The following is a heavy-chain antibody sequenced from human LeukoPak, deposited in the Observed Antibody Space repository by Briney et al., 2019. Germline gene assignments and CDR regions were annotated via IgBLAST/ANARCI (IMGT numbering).Heavy chain of an antibody. CDR1: GFNFDEYG. J-gene: IGHJ4*02. CDR2: INWNGDST. Sequence: GGSLRLSCAASGFNFDEYGMIGAPQGLGKGLECGSGINWNGDSTGYADSVRGRFTISRDNTNRSLYMQMNSLRLEDTALYYCARGGRGSWGQGTPVTVSS. CDR3: ARGGRGS. D-gene: IGHD3-16*01. V-gene: IGHV3-20*04.